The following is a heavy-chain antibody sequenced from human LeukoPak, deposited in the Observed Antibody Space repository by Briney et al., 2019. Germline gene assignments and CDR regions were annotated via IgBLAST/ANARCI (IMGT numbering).Heavy chain of an antibody. CDR3: ARDSGYSGYSDY. CDR1: GFTFSDYY. V-gene: IGHV3-11*05. Sequence: GGSLRLSCAASGFTFSDYYMSWIRQAPGKGLEWVSYISSSSSYTDYADSVKGRFTISRDNAKNSPNLQMNSLRAEDTAVYYCARDSGYSGYSDYWGQGTLVTVSS. J-gene: IGHJ4*02. D-gene: IGHD5-12*01. CDR2: ISSSSSYT.